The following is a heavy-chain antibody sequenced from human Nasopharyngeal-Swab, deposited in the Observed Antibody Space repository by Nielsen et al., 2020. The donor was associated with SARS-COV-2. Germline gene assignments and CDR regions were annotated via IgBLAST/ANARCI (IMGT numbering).Heavy chain of an antibody. CDR3: ARGRRLLDY. J-gene: IGHJ4*02. Sequence: VRQAPGKGLEWVANIKQDGSEKYYVDSVKGRFTISRDNAKNSLYLQMNSLRAEDTAVYYCARGRRLLDYWGQGTLVTVSS. D-gene: IGHD2-15*01. V-gene: IGHV3-7*01. CDR2: IKQDGSEK.